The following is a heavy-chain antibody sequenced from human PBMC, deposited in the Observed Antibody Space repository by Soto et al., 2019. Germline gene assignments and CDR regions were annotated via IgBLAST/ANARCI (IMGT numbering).Heavy chain of an antibody. J-gene: IGHJ5*02. V-gene: IGHV1-3*01. CDR2: INAANGDT. CDR1: GYTFTSYG. D-gene: IGHD6-13*01. CDR3: VRRHVSATGIDWFDP. Sequence: ASVKFPCEASGYTFTSYGIHWVRQAPGQRLEWMGWINAANGDTKYSPKFQGRVTITRDTSASTAYMELSSLRSEDTAVYYCVRRHVSATGIDWFDPWGQGTLVTVSS.